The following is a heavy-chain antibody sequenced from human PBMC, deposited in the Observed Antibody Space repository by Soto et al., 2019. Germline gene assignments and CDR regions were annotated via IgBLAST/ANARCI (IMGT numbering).Heavy chain of an antibody. Sequence: PSETLSLTCAVYGGSFSGYYWSWIRQPPGKGLEWIGEINHSGSTNYNPSLKSRVTISVDTSKNQFSLKLSSVTAADTAVYYCAISVAAKRPPEDYYYYYYMDVWGKGTTVTVSS. CDR1: GGSFSGYY. J-gene: IGHJ6*03. CDR3: AISVAAKRPPEDYYYYYYMDV. CDR2: INHSGST. D-gene: IGHD2-15*01. V-gene: IGHV4-34*01.